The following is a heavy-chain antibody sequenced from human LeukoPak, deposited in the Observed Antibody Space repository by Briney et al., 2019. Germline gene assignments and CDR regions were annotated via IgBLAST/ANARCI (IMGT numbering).Heavy chain of an antibody. CDR2: INHSGST. J-gene: IGHJ4*02. V-gene: IGHV4-34*01. D-gene: IGHD3-22*01. CDR1: GGSFSGYY. Sequence: PSETLSLTCAVYGGSFSGYYWSWIRQPPRKGLEWIGEINHSGSTNYNPSLKSRVTISVDTSKNQFSLKLSSVTAADTAVYYCARGFKYYYDSSGYYAPFDYWGQGTLVTVSS. CDR3: ARGFKYYYDSSGYYAPFDY.